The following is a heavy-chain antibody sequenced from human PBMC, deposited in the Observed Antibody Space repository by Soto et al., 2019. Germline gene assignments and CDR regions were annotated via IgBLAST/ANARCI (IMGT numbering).Heavy chain of an antibody. CDR2: ITGSGDVT. Sequence: PGGSLRLSCVASGFSFKKYAMSWVRQAPGKGLEWVSTITGSGDVTHHADSVKGRFTISSDPSKDTVSLQMNSLRSDDTAVYYCAARSYFDYWGQGTLVTVSS. CDR3: AARSYFDY. V-gene: IGHV3-23*01. CDR1: GFSFKKYA. J-gene: IGHJ4*02.